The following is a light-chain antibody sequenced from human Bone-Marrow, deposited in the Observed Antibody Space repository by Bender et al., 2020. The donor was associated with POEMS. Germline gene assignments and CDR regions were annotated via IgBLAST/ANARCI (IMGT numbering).Light chain of an antibody. CDR1: TLANQF. V-gene: IGLV3-25*02. J-gene: IGLJ3*02. CDR2: KDT. Sequence: SFDLTQPPSVSVSPGQTARITCSGDTLANQFTSWYLQKPGQAPVLVIYKDTERSSGIPERFSGSSSGNTATLTISGLRSEDEADYYCAAWDDTLNGVFGGGTKVTVL. CDR3: AAWDDTLNGV.